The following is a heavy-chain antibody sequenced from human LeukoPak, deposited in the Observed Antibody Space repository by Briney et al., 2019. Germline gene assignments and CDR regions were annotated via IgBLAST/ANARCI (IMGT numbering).Heavy chain of an antibody. Sequence: ASVTVTCTVSGYTITSDGFYWVRLAHRPGLEVMGWISAYNDNTNYAQKLQCRVSMTTDTSTSTTYMELRSLSSDDTAVYYCARVDTYCGGDCSHGYFQHWGQGTLVTVSS. CDR3: ARVDTYCGGDCSHGYFQH. CDR1: GYTITSDG. D-gene: IGHD2-21*02. J-gene: IGHJ1*01. CDR2: ISAYNDNT. V-gene: IGHV1-18*01.